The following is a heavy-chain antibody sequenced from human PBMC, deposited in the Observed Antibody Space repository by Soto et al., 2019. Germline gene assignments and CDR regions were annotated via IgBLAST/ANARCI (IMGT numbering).Heavy chain of an antibody. CDR1: GFSLSTSGVG. CDR2: TYWDDDK. CDR3: AHKGGRGAGMDV. J-gene: IGHJ6*02. V-gene: IGHV2-5*02. D-gene: IGHD2-15*01. Sequence: QITLKESGPTLVKPTQTLTLTCTFSGFSLSTSGVGVAWIRQPPGQALEWLALTYWDDDKRYSPSLKSRLTITKDTSKNHVVLTLTNMDPVDAGTYYCAHKGGRGAGMDVWGQGTTVTVSS.